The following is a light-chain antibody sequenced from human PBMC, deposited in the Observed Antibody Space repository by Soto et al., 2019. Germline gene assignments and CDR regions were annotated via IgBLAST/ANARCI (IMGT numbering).Light chain of an antibody. CDR1: SGHSSYI. CDR3: ETGDRNILV. J-gene: IGLJ2*01. CDR2: LETSGSY. Sequence: QSVLTQSSSASASLGSSVKLTCTLSSGHSSYIIAWHQQQPGKAPRYFMKLETSGSYNKGSGVPDRFSGSSSGADRYLTIPTLRFEEEADYYCETGDRNILVSGGGTKVPAL. V-gene: IGLV4-60*02.